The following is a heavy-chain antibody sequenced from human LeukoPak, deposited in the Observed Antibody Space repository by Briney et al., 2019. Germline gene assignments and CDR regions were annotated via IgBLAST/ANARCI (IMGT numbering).Heavy chain of an antibody. CDR3: ARDGVGATTAIDY. Sequence: SETLSLTCTVSGGSISSSSYYWGWIRQPPGKGLEWIGSIYYSGSTYYNPSLKSRVTISVDTSKNQFSLKLSSVTAADTAVCYCARDGVGATTAIDYWGQGTLVTVSS. V-gene: IGHV4-39*07. CDR1: GGSISSSSYY. CDR2: IYYSGST. D-gene: IGHD1-26*01. J-gene: IGHJ4*02.